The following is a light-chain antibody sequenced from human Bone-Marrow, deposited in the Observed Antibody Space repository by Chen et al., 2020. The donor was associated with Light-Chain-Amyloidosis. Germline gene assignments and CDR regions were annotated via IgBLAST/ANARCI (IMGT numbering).Light chain of an antibody. CDR1: SSNIGAGYD. CDR2: ANS. CDR3: QSYDSSLSGVV. V-gene: IGLV1-40*01. J-gene: IGLJ2*01. Sequence: QSVLTQPPSVSGAPGQRVTISCTGSSSNIGAGYDVHWYQQLPGTAPKLLIYANSNRPSGVPDRFSGSQSGTSASLAITGLQAEDEADYYCQSYDSSLSGVVFGGGTKLTVL.